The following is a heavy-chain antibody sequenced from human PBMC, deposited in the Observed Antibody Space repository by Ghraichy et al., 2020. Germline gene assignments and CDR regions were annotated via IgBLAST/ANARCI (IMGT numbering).Heavy chain of an antibody. Sequence: GESLNISCAASGFTFRSYGMHWVRQAPGKGLEWVAVMWFDGDDKYYADSVKGRFTISRDNAKNTLYLQTNSLRVEDTAVYYCARDGGGYCSGGRCYSSYGMDVWGQGTTVTVSS. V-gene: IGHV3-33*01. CDR1: GFTFRSYG. CDR2: MWFDGDDK. CDR3: ARDGGGYCSGGRCYSSYGMDV. J-gene: IGHJ6*02. D-gene: IGHD2-15*01.